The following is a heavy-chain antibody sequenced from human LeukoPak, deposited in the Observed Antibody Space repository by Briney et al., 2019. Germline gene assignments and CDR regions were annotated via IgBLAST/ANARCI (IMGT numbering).Heavy chain of an antibody. J-gene: IGHJ4*02. CDR3: VKLEYSSSRN. CDR1: VFTYSSYA. Sequence: GGSLRLSCSASVFTYSSYAMHWARKAPGKGLEYVSAISADGYATYYADSVKGRFTISRDNSKNTLYLQMSSLRAEDTAVYYCVKLEYSSSRNWGQGALVTVSS. V-gene: IGHV3-64D*09. CDR2: ISADGYAT. D-gene: IGHD6-6*01.